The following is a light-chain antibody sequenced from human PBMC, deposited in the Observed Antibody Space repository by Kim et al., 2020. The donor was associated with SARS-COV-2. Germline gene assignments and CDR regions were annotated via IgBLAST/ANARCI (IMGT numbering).Light chain of an antibody. CDR2: AAS. J-gene: IGKJ1*01. CDR1: QDIANS. Sequence: ASVGDRVTITCRASQDIANSLAWYQPKPGKVPKLLIYAASTLQSGVPSRFSGSGSGTQFTLTIGSLQTEDVATYYCQKYNSAPWTFGPGTKVDIK. V-gene: IGKV1-27*01. CDR3: QKYNSAPWT.